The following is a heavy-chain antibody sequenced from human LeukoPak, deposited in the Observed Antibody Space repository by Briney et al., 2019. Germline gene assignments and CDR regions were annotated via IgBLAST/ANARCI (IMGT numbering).Heavy chain of an antibody. CDR2: IYYSGST. CDR3: ARGDYSSRFDY. Sequence: SETLSLTCTVSGGSISSNYWSWIQQPPGKGLEWIGYIYYSGSTNYNPSLKSRVTISVDTSKNQLSLKLSSVTAADTAVYYCARGDYSSRFDYWGQGTLVTVSS. V-gene: IGHV4-59*01. CDR1: GGSISSNY. J-gene: IGHJ4*02. D-gene: IGHD6-13*01.